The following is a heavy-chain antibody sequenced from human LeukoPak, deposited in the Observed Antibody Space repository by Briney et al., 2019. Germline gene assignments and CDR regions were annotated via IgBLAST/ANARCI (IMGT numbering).Heavy chain of an antibody. CDR3: ARVDPEPDYYYYYGMDV. J-gene: IGHJ6*02. D-gene: IGHD2-2*03. CDR2: INHSGST. V-gene: IGHV4-34*01. CDR1: GGSFSGYY. Sequence: SETLSLTCAVYGGSFSGYYWSWIRQPPGKGLEWIGEINHSGSTNYNPSLKSRVTISVDTSENQFSLKLSSVTAADTAVYYCARVDPEPDYYYYYGMDVWGQGTTVTVSS.